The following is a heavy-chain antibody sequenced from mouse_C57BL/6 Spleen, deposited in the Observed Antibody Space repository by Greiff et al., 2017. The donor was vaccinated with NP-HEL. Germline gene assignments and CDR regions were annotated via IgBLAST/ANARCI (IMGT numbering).Heavy chain of an antibody. CDR1: GFTFSSYA. Sequence: EVKVVESGGGLVKPGGSLKLSCAASGFTFSSYAMSWVRQTPEKRLEWVATISDGGSYTYYPDNVKGRFTISRDNAKNNLYLQMSHLKSEDTAMYYCASRGTYYYAMDYWGQGTSVTVSS. CDR3: ASRGTYYYAMDY. CDR2: ISDGGSYT. D-gene: IGHD5-1*01. J-gene: IGHJ4*01. V-gene: IGHV5-4*03.